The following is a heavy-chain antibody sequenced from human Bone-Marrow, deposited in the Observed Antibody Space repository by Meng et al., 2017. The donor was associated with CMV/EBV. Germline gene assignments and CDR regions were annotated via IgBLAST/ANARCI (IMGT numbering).Heavy chain of an antibody. D-gene: IGHD1-1*01. Sequence: GSLRLSCTVSGGSISSSSYYWGWIRQPPGNGLEWIGSIYYSGSTYYNPSLKSRITISVDTSKNQFSLKLNSVTAADTAVYYCAGHGNYWDANWFDPWGQGILVTVSS. CDR3: AGHGNYWDANWFDP. J-gene: IGHJ5*02. V-gene: IGHV4-39*01. CDR1: GGSISSSSYY. CDR2: IYYSGST.